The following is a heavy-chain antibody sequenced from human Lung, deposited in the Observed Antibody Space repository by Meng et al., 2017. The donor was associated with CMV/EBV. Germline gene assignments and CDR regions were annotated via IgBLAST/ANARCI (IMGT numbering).Heavy chain of an antibody. Sequence: ASVXVSXKASGYTFTSYGISWVRQAPGQGLEWMGWINTYSGDTKYPQKLQGRVTMTTDTSTSTAYMELRSLRSDDTAVYYCARDRPQSAGGDFDWFYIGGADPXGQGXLVTVSS. CDR2: INTYSGDT. D-gene: IGHD3-9*01. CDR1: GYTFTSYG. CDR3: ARDRPQSAGGDFDWFYIGGADP. V-gene: IGHV1-18*01. J-gene: IGHJ5*02.